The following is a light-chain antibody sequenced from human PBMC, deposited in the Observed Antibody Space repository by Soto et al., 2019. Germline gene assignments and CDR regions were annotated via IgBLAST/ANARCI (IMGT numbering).Light chain of an antibody. V-gene: IGLV1-44*01. J-gene: IGLJ2*01. CDR1: SPNIGSNA. CDR3: AGWDDSLNGVV. CDR2: TND. Sequence: QSVLTQPPSASGTPGQRVTISCSGSSPNIGSNAVNWYQHLPGTAPKLLIYTNDQRPSGVPDRFSGSKSGTSASLAISGLQSEDEADYYCAGWDDSLNGVVFGGGTKLTVL.